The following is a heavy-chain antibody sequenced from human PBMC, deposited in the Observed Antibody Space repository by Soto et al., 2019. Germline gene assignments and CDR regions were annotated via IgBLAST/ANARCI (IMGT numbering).Heavy chain of an antibody. J-gene: IGHJ5*02. V-gene: IGHV3-23*01. CDR1: GFTFSSYA. Sequence: GESLKISCAASGFTFSSYAISWVRQAPGKGLEWVSAISGSGGSTYYADSVKGRFTISRDNSKNTLYLQMNSLRAEDTAVYYCAKDLGTPWFDPWGQGTLVTVSS. CDR2: ISGSGGST. CDR3: AKDLGTPWFDP.